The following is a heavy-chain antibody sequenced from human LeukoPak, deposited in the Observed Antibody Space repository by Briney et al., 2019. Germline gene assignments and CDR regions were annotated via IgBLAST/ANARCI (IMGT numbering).Heavy chain of an antibody. CDR3: ARLNRWYRDAFDI. CDR1: GRSISSYY. V-gene: IGHV4-59*08. J-gene: IGHJ3*02. D-gene: IGHD6-13*01. CDR2: IYYSGST. Sequence: SETLSLTCTVSGRSISSYYWSWIRQPPGKGLEWIGYIYYSGSTNYNASLKSRVTISVDTSKNQFSLKLSSVTAADTAVYYCARLNRWYRDAFDIWGQGTMVTVSS.